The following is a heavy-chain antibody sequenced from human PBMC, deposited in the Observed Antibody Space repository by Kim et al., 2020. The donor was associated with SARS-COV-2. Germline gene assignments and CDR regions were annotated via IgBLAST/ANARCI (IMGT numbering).Heavy chain of an antibody. Sequence: GGSLRLSCEASGFTFSNYWMNWVRQGPGKGLVWFSRINSDGGDTHYADSVKGRFTISRDNAENTLHLQLNSLGVEDTAIYYCARGTFQQGFDPWGQGTLVTVSS. CDR3: ARGTFQQGFDP. V-gene: IGHV3-74*01. CDR2: INSDGGDT. CDR1: GFTFSNYW. J-gene: IGHJ5*02.